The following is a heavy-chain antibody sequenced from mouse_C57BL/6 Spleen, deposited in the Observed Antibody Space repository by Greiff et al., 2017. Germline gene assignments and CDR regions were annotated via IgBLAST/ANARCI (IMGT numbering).Heavy chain of an antibody. Sequence: EADGVDFSRYWMSWVRRAPGKGLEWIGEINPDSSTINYAPSLKDKFIISRDNAKNTLYLQMSKVRSEDTALYYCARGSSYWYFDVWGTGTTVTVSS. CDR3: ARGSSYWYFDV. CDR1: GVDFSRYW. J-gene: IGHJ1*03. V-gene: IGHV4-1*01. CDR2: INPDSSTI. D-gene: IGHD1-3*01.